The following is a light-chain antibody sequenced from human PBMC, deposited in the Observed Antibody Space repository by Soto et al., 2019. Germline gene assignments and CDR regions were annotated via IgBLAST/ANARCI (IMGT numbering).Light chain of an antibody. CDR1: QSVNNNY. Sequence: ETVLTQSPGTVSLSPGERATLSCRTSQSVNNNYLAWYQQKPGQAPRLLIYGVFNRATGIPDRFGGSGSGTDFTLTISGLKPEDSVVYCCEHYDGSPRTFGQGTRLGIK. CDR3: EHYDGSPRT. V-gene: IGKV3-20*01. J-gene: IGKJ2*01. CDR2: GVF.